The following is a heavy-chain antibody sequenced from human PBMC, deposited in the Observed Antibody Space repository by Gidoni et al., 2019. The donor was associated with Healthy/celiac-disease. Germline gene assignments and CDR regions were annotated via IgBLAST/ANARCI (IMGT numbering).Heavy chain of an antibody. J-gene: IGHJ6*02. Sequence: QVQLQQWVAGLLQPSEPLSLTCAVYGGSFIGSYWSWIPQPPGKGLEWIGEINHSGSTNYNPSLKSRVTISVDTSKNQFSLKLSSVTAADTAVYYCARGCTYYYGSGSYSYYYYYGMDVWGQGTTVTVSS. CDR2: INHSGST. D-gene: IGHD3-10*01. CDR3: ARGCTYYYGSGSYSYYYYYGMDV. V-gene: IGHV4-34*01. CDR1: GGSFIGSY.